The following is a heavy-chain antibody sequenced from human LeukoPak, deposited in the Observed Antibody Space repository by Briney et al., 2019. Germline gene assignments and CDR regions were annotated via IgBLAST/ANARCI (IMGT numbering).Heavy chain of an antibody. CDR1: GFTFSNYN. Sequence: AGGSLRLSCAASGFTFSNYNMNWVRQAPGKGLEWVSYITSSSGTIYYADSVKGRFTISRDNARNSLYLQMNSLRAEDTAVYYCAREAYCGGDCYINYFDYWGQGTLVTVSS. V-gene: IGHV3-48*01. CDR2: ITSSSGTI. J-gene: IGHJ4*02. D-gene: IGHD2-21*01. CDR3: AREAYCGGDCYINYFDY.